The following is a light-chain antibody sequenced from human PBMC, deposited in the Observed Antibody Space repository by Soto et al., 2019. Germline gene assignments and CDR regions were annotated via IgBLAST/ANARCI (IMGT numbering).Light chain of an antibody. CDR2: KAS. CDR3: QHLNNYPPFT. Sequence: DIQMTQSPSTLSGSVGDRVTITCRASQTISSWLAWYQQKPGKAPKLLIYKASTLKSGVPSRFNGSGSGTDFTLTISRLQPEDFATYYCQHLNNYPPFTFGPGTKVDLE. V-gene: IGKV1-5*03. CDR1: QTISSW. J-gene: IGKJ3*01.